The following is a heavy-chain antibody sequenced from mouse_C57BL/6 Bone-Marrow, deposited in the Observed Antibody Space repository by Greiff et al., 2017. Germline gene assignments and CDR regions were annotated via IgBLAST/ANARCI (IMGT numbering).Heavy chain of an antibody. CDR3: TTDDGYFSWFAY. Sequence: EVQLVESGAELVRPGASVKLSCTASGFNIKDDYMHWVKQRPEQGLEWIGWIDPENGDTEYASKFQGKATITADTSSNTAYLQLSSLTSEDTAVYYCTTDDGYFSWFAYWGQGTLVTVSA. CDR1: GFNIKDDY. V-gene: IGHV14-4*01. J-gene: IGHJ3*01. CDR2: IDPENGDT. D-gene: IGHD2-3*01.